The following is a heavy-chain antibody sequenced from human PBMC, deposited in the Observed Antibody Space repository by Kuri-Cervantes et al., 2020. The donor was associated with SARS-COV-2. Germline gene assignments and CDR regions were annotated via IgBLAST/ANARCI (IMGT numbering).Heavy chain of an antibody. CDR3: ARGVQLWLSDRPVNPVRYGMDV. CDR2: IIPILGIA. Sequence: SVKVSCKASGGTFSSYAISWVRQAPGQGLEWMGRIIPILGIANYAQKLQGRVTMTTDTSTSTAYMELRSLRSDDTAVYYCARGVQLWLSDRPVNPVRYGMDVWGQGTTVTVSS. D-gene: IGHD5-18*01. J-gene: IGHJ6*02. CDR1: GGTFSSYA. V-gene: IGHV1-69*04.